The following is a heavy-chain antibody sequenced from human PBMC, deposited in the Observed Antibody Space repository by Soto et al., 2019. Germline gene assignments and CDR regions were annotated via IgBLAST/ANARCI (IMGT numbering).Heavy chain of an antibody. Sequence: TGGSLRLSCAASGFTFSSYGMHWVRQAPGKGLEWVAVIWYDGSNKYYADSVKGRFTISRDNSKNTLYLQMNSLRAEDTAVYYCARMGWWDCSSTSCYAWDYYYYYMDVWGKGTTVTVSS. CDR2: IWYDGSNK. J-gene: IGHJ6*03. CDR3: ARMGWWDCSSTSCYAWDYYYYYMDV. CDR1: GFTFSSYG. D-gene: IGHD2-2*01. V-gene: IGHV3-33*01.